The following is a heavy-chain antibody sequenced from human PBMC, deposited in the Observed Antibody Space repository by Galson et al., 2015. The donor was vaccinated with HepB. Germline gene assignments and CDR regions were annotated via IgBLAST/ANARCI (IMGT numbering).Heavy chain of an antibody. Sequence: PALVKPTQTLTVTCTFSGFSFNTSGMCVSWIRQPPGKALEWLALIGWDDTKYYSTALKTRLTISKDTSKNQVVLTMTNMDPVDTATYYCARIIAVAGSYHYYGMDVWGQGTTVTVSS. CDR2: IGWDDTK. J-gene: IGHJ6*02. V-gene: IGHV2-70*01. CDR3: ARIIAVAGSYHYYGMDV. CDR1: GFSFNTSGMC. D-gene: IGHD6-19*01.